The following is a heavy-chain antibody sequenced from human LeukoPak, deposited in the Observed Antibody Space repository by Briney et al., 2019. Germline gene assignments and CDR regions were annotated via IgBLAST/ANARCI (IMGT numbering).Heavy chain of an antibody. V-gene: IGHV4-61*02. Sequence: PSQTLSLTCTASGGSISSGSYYWSWIRQPAGKGLEWIGRIYTSGSTNYSPSLKSRVTISVDTSKNQFSLKLSSVTAADTAVYYCARHSGSYLPYFDYWGQGTLVTVSS. J-gene: IGHJ4*02. D-gene: IGHD1-26*01. CDR2: IYTSGST. CDR3: ARHSGSYLPYFDY. CDR1: GGSISSGSYY.